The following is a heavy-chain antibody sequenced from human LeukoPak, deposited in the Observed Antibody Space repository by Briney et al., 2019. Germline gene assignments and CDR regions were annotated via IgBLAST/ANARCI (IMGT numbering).Heavy chain of an antibody. V-gene: IGHV3-74*01. Sequence: ETLSLTCAVYGGSFTIYSWTWIRHAPGKGLVWVSRIKRDGSSPAYADSVKGRFTISRDNAKNTLYLQMNSLRAEDTAVYYCAALDNGRDYWGQGTLVTVSS. D-gene: IGHD1-14*01. CDR1: GGSFTIYS. CDR3: AALDNGRDY. CDR2: IKRDGSSP. J-gene: IGHJ4*02.